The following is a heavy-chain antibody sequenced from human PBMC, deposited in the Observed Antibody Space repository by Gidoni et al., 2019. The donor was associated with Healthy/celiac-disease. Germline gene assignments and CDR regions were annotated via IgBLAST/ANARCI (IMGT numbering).Heavy chain of an antibody. CDR3: ARDPPTKYYGMDV. V-gene: IGHV3-7*03. CDR2: IKQDGSEK. CDR1: GFTFSSYW. J-gene: IGHJ6*02. Sequence: EVQLVESGGGLVQPGGSLRLSCAASGFTFSSYWMSWVRQAPGKGLEWVANIKQDGSEKYYVDSVKGRFTISRDNAKNSMYLQMNSLRAEDTAVYYCARDPPTKYYGMDVWGQGTTVTVSS.